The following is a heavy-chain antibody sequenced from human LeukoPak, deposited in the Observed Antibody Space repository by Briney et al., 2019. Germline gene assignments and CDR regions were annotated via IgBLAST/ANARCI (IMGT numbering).Heavy chain of an antibody. Sequence: ASETLSLTCTVSGGSISSYYWSWIRQPPGKGLEWIGYIYYSGSTNYNPSLKSRVTISVDTSKNQFSLKLSSVTAADTAVYYCARISYSNYGGHFDYWGRGTLVTVSS. D-gene: IGHD4-11*01. CDR2: IYYSGST. V-gene: IGHV4-59*01. CDR3: ARISYSNYGGHFDY. J-gene: IGHJ4*02. CDR1: GGSISSYY.